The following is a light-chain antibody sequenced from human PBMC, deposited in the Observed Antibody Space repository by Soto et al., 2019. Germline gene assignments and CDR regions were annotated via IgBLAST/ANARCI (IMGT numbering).Light chain of an antibody. CDR3: QQYGNSPST. J-gene: IGKJ3*01. V-gene: IGKV3-20*01. CDR1: QSLTSSL. CDR2: AAS. Sequence: EIVLTRSPGTLSLSPGERATLSCRASQSLTSSLLAWYQQKDGQAPRLLIYAASTRATGIPDRFSGSGSGTDFTLSISRLEPEDFAMYYCQQYGNSPSTFGPGTKVDIK.